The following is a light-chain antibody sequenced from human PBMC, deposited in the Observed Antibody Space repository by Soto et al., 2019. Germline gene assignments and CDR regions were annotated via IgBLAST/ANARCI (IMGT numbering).Light chain of an antibody. CDR3: SLYTSENTYV. CDR1: STDFVSYNR. CDR2: EAS. V-gene: IGLV2-18*01. Sequence: QSALTQPPSVSGSPGQSVTISCTGTSTDFVSYNRVSWYPQPPGTAPKLIIYEASNRPSGVPDRFSGSKSGNTASLTISGLQAADEADYYCSLYTSENTYVFGTGTRSPS. J-gene: IGLJ1*01.